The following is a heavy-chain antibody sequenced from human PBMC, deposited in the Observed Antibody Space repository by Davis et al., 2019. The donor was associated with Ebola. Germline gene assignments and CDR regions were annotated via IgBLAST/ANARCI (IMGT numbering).Heavy chain of an antibody. V-gene: IGHV1-8*02. J-gene: IGHJ5*02. CDR1: GYTFTNYG. CDR3: ARTKSIWGSYHWFDP. CDR2: MNPNSGNT. Sequence: ASVKVSCKASGYTFTNYGVTWVRQAPGQGLEWMGWMNPNSGNTGYAQKFQGRVTMTRNTSISTAYMELSSLRSEDTAVYYCARTKSIWGSYHWFDPWGQGTLVTVSS. D-gene: IGHD3-16*02.